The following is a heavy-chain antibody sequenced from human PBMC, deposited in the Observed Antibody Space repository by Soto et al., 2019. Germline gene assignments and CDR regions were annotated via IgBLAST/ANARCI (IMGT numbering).Heavy chain of an antibody. J-gene: IGHJ6*01. D-gene: IGHD1-26*01. V-gene: IGHV1-46*01. Sequence: ASVKVSCKASRCTFTNFYIHWLRQAPLQVLEWMGIINPSGGSTTYPQKFQGRVTMTRDTSTSTVHMELITLRSEDTAVYYCARSQVGRPLAVWAHGTTVTFSS. CDR3: ARSQVGRPLAV. CDR2: INPSGGST. CDR1: RCTFTNFY.